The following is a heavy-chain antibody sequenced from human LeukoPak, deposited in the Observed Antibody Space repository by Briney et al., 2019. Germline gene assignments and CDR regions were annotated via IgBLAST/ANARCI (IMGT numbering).Heavy chain of an antibody. J-gene: IGHJ4*02. CDR3: ARHVRELQHPDY. Sequence: SETLSLTCTVSGGSISSSSYYWGWIRQPPGKGLEWIGSIYYSGSTYYNPSLKSRVTISVDTSKNQFSLKLSSVTAADTAVYYCARHVRELQHPDYWGLGTLVTVSS. V-gene: IGHV4-39*01. D-gene: IGHD1-26*01. CDR2: IYYSGST. CDR1: GGSISSSSYY.